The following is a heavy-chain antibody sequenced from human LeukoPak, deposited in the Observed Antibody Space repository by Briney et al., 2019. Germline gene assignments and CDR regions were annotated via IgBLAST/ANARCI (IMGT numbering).Heavy chain of an antibody. CDR1: GYSFTTYW. CDR3: ARPPSRPPFI. J-gene: IGHJ3*02. Sequence: GESLKISCKASGYSFTTYWIGWVRQMPGKGLEWMGIIYPGDSDTRCSPSFQGHVTISADKSISTAYLQWSSLKASDTAMYYCARPPSRPPFIWGQGTMVTVSS. V-gene: IGHV5-51*01. CDR2: IYPGDSDT.